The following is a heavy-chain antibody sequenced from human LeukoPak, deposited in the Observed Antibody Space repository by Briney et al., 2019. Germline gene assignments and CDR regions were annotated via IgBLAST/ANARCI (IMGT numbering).Heavy chain of an antibody. CDR3: AGQDPAVN. D-gene: IGHD6-19*01. CDR1: GCSISSSSYY. CDR2: IYYSGSA. J-gene: IGHJ4*02. Sequence: SETLSLTCTVSGCSISSSSYYWGWIRQPPGKGLEWIGSIYYSGSAYYNPSLKSRVTISVDTPKNQFSLKLSSVTAADTAVYYCAGQDPAVNWGQGTLVTVSS. V-gene: IGHV4-39*01.